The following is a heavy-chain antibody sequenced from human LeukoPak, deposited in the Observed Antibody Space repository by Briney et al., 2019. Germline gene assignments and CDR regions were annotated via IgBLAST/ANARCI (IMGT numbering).Heavy chain of an antibody. Sequence: GGSLRLSCAASGFIFSXXGMDWVRXAPGKXXXXXXXXXXXXDXXXXXXXXXXXXXISXXNAKNSXYLXMNSLRAEDTAVYYCAPFSGVGYNFVYWGQGTLVTVSS. D-gene: IGHD5-24*01. CDR1: GFIFSXXG. CDR2: XXXXXDXX. CDR3: APFSGVGYNFVY. V-gene: IGHV3-21*01. J-gene: IGHJ4*02.